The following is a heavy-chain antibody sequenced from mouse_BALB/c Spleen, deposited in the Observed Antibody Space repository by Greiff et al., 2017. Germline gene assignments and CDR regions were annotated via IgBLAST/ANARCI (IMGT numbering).Heavy chain of an antibody. D-gene: IGHD2-4*01. CDR2: ISSGGST. Sequence: EVKLVESGGGLVKPGGSLKLSCAASGFTFSSYAMSWVRQTPEKRLEWVASISSGGSTYYPDSVKGRFTISRDNARNILYLQMSSLRSEDTAMYYCARGDYDGSFAYWGQGTLVTVSA. J-gene: IGHJ3*01. CDR3: ARGDYDGSFAY. CDR1: GFTFSSYA. V-gene: IGHV5-6-5*01.